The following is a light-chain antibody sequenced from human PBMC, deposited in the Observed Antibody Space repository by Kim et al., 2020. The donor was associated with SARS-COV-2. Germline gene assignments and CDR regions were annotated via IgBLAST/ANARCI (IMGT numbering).Light chain of an antibody. J-gene: IGKJ4*01. Sequence: EIVLTQSPGTLSLSPGERDTLSCRASQSVSNSYLAWYQQKPAQAPSLLIFGASIRATGIPDRFSGSGSGTDFTLTISRLEPEDFAVYYCQQYGSSPPVTFGGGTKLVI. V-gene: IGKV3-20*01. CDR2: GAS. CDR1: QSVSNSY. CDR3: QQYGSSPPVT.